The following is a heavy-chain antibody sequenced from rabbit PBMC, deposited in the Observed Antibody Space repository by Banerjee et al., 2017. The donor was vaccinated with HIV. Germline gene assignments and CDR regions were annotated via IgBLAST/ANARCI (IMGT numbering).Heavy chain of an antibody. J-gene: IGHJ5*01. CDR1: GIDFSNYG. CDR2: IYPDYGST. Sequence: QVVESGGGLVTLGGSLKLSCKASGIDFSNYGISWVRQVLGKGLEWIAFIYPDYGSTDFASWVNVRFTISLDKAQSTVDLQMNSLTAADTATYFCARDRAYASSSAYYNVGWLDLWGPGTLVTVS. CDR3: ARDRAYASSSAYYNVGWLDL. D-gene: IGHD1-1*01. V-gene: IGHV1S7*01.